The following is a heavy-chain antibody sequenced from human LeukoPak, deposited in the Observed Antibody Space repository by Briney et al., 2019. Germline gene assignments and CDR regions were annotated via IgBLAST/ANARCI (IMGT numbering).Heavy chain of an antibody. J-gene: IGHJ4*02. CDR1: GFTSSNAW. CDR3: TTDRDGYNYRYYFDY. CDR2: IKSKTDGGTT. Sequence: GGSLRLSCAASGFTSSNAWMSWVRQAPGKGLEWVGRIKSKTDGGTTDYAAPVKGRFTISRDDSKNTLYLQMNSLKTEDTAVYYCTTDRDGYNYRYYFDYWGQGTLVTVSS. D-gene: IGHD5-24*01. V-gene: IGHV3-15*01.